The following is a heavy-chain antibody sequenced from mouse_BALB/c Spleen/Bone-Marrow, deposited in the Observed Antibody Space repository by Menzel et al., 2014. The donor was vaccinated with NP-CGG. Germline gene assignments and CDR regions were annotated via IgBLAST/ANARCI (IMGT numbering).Heavy chain of an antibody. CDR3: TRGEDY. J-gene: IGHJ2*01. CDR1: GFNIKDTF. CDR2: IDPANGNT. Sequence: DVQLQESGAELVKPGASVKLSCTGSGFNIKDTFMHWVKQRPEQGLEWIGRIDPANGNTKYDPKFQGKATITADTSSNTAYLQLTSLTSEDTAVYYGTRGEDYWGQGTTLAVSS. V-gene: IGHV14-3*02.